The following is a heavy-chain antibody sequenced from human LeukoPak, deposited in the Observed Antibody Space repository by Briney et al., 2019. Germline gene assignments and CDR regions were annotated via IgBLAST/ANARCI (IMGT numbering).Heavy chain of an antibody. CDR3: ARANALYCSSTSCLFDY. V-gene: IGHV1-2*02. Sequence: GASVKVSCKASGYTFTGYYMHWVRQAPGQGLEWMAWINPNSGGTYYAQNFHDRITMTRDTSISTAYMELSRLRPDDTAIYYCARANALYCSSTSCLFDYWGQGTLVTVSS. CDR2: INPNSGGT. CDR1: GYTFTGYY. D-gene: IGHD2-2*01. J-gene: IGHJ4*02.